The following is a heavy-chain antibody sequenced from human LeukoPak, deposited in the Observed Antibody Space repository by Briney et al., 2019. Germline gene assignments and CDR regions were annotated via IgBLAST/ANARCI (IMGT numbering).Heavy chain of an antibody. V-gene: IGHV4-31*03. CDR1: GGSISSGGYY. J-gene: IGHJ5*02. Sequence: SETLSLTCTASGGSISSGGYYWSWIRQHPGKGLDWIGYVYYSGSTYYNPSLKSRVTISVDTSKNKFSMKLSSVTAADTAVYSCARGAEGPPANNWFDPWGQGTLVTVSS. CDR3: ARGAEGPPANNWFDP. CDR2: VYYSGST.